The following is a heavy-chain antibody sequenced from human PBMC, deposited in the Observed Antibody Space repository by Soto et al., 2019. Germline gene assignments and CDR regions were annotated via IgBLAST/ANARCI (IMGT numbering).Heavy chain of an antibody. CDR2: ITSSGTTV. CDR3: ARGSSNWAYYFDF. D-gene: IGHD6-13*01. J-gene: IGHJ4*02. V-gene: IGHV3-48*02. CDR1: GFTFSSCA. Sequence: PGGSLRLSCAASGFTFSSCAMGWVRQAPGKGLEWVSYITSSGTTVYYADSVRGRFTISRDNAKNSLYLQMNSLRDDDTAVYYCARGSSNWAYYFDFWGQGTLVTVSS.